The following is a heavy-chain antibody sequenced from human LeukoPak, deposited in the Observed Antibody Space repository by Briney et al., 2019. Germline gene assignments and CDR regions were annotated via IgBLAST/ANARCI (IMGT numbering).Heavy chain of an antibody. D-gene: IGHD6-19*01. Sequence: GGSLRLSCAASGFTFSSYSMNWVRQAPGKGLEWFSSISSSSSYIYYADSVKGRFTISRDNAKNSLYLQMNSLRAEDTAVYYCARDPFSGLQGMDVWGQGTTVTVSS. V-gene: IGHV3-21*01. CDR3: ARDPFSGLQGMDV. J-gene: IGHJ6*02. CDR2: ISSSSSYI. CDR1: GFTFSSYS.